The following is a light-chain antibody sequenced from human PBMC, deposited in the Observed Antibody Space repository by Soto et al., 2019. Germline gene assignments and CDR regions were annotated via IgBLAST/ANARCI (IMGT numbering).Light chain of an antibody. CDR1: SSNIGSNY. CDR3: AAWDDSLSGHVV. V-gene: IGLV1-47*01. CDR2: RNN. J-gene: IGLJ2*01. Sequence: QSVLTQPPSASGTPGQRFTISCSGSSSNIGSNYVYWYQQLPGTAPKLLIYRNNQRPSGVPDRFSGSKSGTSASLAISGLQSEDEADYYCAAWDDSLSGHVVFGGGTKVTVL.